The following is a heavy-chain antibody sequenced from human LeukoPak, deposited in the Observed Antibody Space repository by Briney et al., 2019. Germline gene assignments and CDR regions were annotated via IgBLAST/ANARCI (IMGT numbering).Heavy chain of an antibody. CDR1: GGSISSYY. Sequence: KPSETLSLTCTVSGGSISSYYWSWIRQPPGKGLEWIGYIYYSGSTNYNPSLESRVTISVDTSKNQFSLKLSSVTAADTAVYYCARDPSSLYYYYGMDVWGQGTTVTVSS. J-gene: IGHJ6*02. V-gene: IGHV4-59*01. CDR3: ARDPSSLYYYYGMDV. D-gene: IGHD6-6*01. CDR2: IYYSGST.